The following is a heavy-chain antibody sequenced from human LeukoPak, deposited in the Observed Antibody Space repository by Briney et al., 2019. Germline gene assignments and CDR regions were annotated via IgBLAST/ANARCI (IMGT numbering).Heavy chain of an antibody. Sequence: GGSLRLSCAASGFRFHTYSMNWVRQAPGKGLEWISYISSSSDDIYHADSVKGRFTVSRDNAAHSLHLQMNSLRVEDTAVYYCARTIHDHGYSRDYWGQGTLVTVSS. D-gene: IGHD4-17*01. CDR2: ISSSSDDI. CDR3: ARTIHDHGYSRDY. CDR1: GFRFHTYS. J-gene: IGHJ4*02. V-gene: IGHV3-21*05.